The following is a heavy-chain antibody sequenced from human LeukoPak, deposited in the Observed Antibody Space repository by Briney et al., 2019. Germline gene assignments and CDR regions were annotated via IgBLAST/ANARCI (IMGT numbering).Heavy chain of an antibody. CDR3: ASGYSGSYFSCDY. CDR2: VSGSGAST. V-gene: IGHV3-23*01. Sequence: TGRSLRLSCAASGFTFSSYAMSWVRQAPGQGLVWVSVVSGSGASTYYADSVKGRFTISRDNSKNTLYLQMNRLRAEDTAVYYCASGYSGSYFSCDYWGQGTLVTVSS. J-gene: IGHJ4*02. CDR1: GFTFSSYA. D-gene: IGHD1-26*01.